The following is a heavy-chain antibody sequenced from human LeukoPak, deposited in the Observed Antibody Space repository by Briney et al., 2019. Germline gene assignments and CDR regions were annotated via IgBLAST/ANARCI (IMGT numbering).Heavy chain of an antibody. CDR1: GFDFSINW. D-gene: IGHD3-3*01. V-gene: IGHV3-74*01. CDR3: AKDHYWSIDY. CDR2: IKGDGIST. Sequence: GGSLRLSCEASGFDFSINWMHWVRHAPGQGLVWVSRIKGDGISTNYADSVKGRFTISRDIAKNTLYLQMNSLRAEDTGVYYCAKDHYWSIDYWGRGTLVTVSS. J-gene: IGHJ4*02.